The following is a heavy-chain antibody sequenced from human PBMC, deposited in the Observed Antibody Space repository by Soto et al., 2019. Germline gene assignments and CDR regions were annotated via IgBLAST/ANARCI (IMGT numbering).Heavy chain of an antibody. V-gene: IGHV4-39*01. CDR3: ATHQGYYGSGTYCFDY. CDR2: IYYSGTT. J-gene: IGHJ4*02. CDR1: GGSSSSDSYH. Sequence: PSDSLSLACSVSGGSSSSDSYHWGWILQPPGKGPEWIGSIYYSGTTYYNPPLKSRVTISVDTSKNQFSLKLSSVTAADATMYYCATHQGYYGSGTYCFDYWGQG. D-gene: IGHD3-10*01.